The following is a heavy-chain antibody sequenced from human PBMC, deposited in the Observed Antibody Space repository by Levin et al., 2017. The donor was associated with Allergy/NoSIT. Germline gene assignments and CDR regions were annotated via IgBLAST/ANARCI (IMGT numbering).Heavy chain of an antibody. V-gene: IGHV1-2*02. Sequence: ASVKVSCKASGYTFTGYYMHWVRQAPGQGLEWMGWINPNSGGTNYAQKFQGRVTMTRDTSISTAYMELSRLRSDDTAVYYCARKSIAARFAFDYWGQGTLVTVSS. CDR3: ARKSIAARFAFDY. J-gene: IGHJ4*02. CDR1: GYTFTGYY. D-gene: IGHD6-6*01. CDR2: INPNSGGT.